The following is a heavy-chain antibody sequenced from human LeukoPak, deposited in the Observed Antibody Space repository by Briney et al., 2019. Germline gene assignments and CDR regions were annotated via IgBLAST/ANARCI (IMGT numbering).Heavy chain of an antibody. Sequence: ASVKVSCKASGYTFTGYYMHWVRQAPGQGLEWMGRINPNSGGTNYAQKFQGRGTMTRDTSNSTAYMELSRLRSDDTAVYYCAREWYSSAYYFDYWGQGTLVTVSS. CDR3: AREWYSSAYYFDY. V-gene: IGHV1-2*06. D-gene: IGHD6-19*01. J-gene: IGHJ4*02. CDR2: INPNSGGT. CDR1: GYTFTGYY.